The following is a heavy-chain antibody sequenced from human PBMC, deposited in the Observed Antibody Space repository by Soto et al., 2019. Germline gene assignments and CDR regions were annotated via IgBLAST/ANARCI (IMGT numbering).Heavy chain of an antibody. J-gene: IGHJ6*04. V-gene: IGHV4-59*08. CDR2: IYYSGST. D-gene: IGHD6-6*01. CDR1: GGSISSYY. CDR3: ARHRDSSASRSTEYYCARDV. Sequence: SETLSLTCTVSGGSISSYYWSWIRQPPGKGLEWIGYIYYSGSTNYNPSLKSRVTISVDTSKNQFSLKLSSVTAADTAVYYCARHRDSSASRSTEYYCARDVWGEGTKFTVAS.